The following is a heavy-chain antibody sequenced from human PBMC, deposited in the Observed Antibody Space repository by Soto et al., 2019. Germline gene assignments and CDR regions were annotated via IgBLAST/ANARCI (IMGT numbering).Heavy chain of an antibody. CDR3: RRAESPATAYFSPY. Sequence: GGSLRRSFPGSGFPLEDFAINWVRQAPGKVLELVGLIRNQSYQETTEYAAAVKGRVTISRYTSNGLSNLKMNGRTIDDSAVYYCRRAESPATAYFSPYWRQGT. CDR2: IRNQSYQETT. J-gene: IGHJ4*02. V-gene: IGHV3-49*04. D-gene: IGHD2-8*01. CDR1: GFPLEDFA.